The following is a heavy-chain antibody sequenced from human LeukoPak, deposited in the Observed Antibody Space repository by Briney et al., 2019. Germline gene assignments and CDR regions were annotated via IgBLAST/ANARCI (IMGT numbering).Heavy chain of an antibody. CDR2: INPNNGGT. CDR3: TRFYCSSGDCQFDY. D-gene: IGHD2-2*01. Sequence: ASVKVSCRASGYTFTGYYVHWVRLAPGQGLEWMGWINPNNGGTSYAQKFQGRVTMTRDTSISTAYMELSRLTSDDTAVYYCTRFYCSSGDCQFDYWGQGTLLTVSS. V-gene: IGHV1-2*02. J-gene: IGHJ4*02. CDR1: GYTFTGYY.